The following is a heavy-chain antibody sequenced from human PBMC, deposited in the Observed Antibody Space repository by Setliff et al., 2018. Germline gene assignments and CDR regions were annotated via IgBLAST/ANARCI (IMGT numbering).Heavy chain of an antibody. D-gene: IGHD3-22*01. CDR2: ISNDAYTI. CDR1: GFSFSDYY. Sequence: PGGSLRLSCAASGFSFSDYYMMWIRQAPGKGLEWVSYISNDAYTIHYADSMKGRFTISRDNARNSLYLQMNSLRAEDTAVYYCARDWSRKSPSDSSGYYKAISWFDPWGQGTLVTVSS. J-gene: IGHJ5*02. CDR3: ARDWSRKSPSDSSGYYKAISWFDP. V-gene: IGHV3-11*01.